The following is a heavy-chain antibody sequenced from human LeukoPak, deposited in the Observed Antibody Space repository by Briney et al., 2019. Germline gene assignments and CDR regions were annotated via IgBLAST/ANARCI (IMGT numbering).Heavy chain of an antibody. D-gene: IGHD6-13*01. CDR1: GYTFTSYS. V-gene: IGHV1-18*01. Sequence: ASVKVSCKASGYTFTSYSISWVRQAPGQGLEWMGWISAYNGNTNYAQKLQGRVTMTTDTSTSTAYMELRSLRSDDTAVYYCARDIQGQQQLVLGYWGQGTLVTVSS. J-gene: IGHJ4*02. CDR3: ARDIQGQQQLVLGY. CDR2: ISAYNGNT.